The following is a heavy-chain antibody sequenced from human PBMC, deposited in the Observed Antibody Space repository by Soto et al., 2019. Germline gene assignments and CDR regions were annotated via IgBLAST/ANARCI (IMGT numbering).Heavy chain of an antibody. CDR3: ARRIAVAGTYDH. J-gene: IGHJ4*02. Sequence: GGSLRLSCAASGFTFNSYWMHWVRQVPGKGLECVSRIDGDGTTTHYADSVKGRFTISRDNAKNTLYLQMNSLRAEDSAVYLCARRIAVAGTYDHWGQGTLVTVS. V-gene: IGHV3-74*01. CDR1: GFTFNSYW. CDR2: IDGDGTTT. D-gene: IGHD6-19*01.